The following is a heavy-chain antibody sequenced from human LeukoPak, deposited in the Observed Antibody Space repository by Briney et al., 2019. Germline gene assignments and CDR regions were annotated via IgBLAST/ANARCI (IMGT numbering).Heavy chain of an antibody. CDR1: GFTFSSYW. CDR3: ARDYYDILTGFTYGMDV. Sequence: GGSLRLSCAASGFTFSSYWMRWVRQAPGKGLVWVSRINSDGSSTSYADSVKGRFTISRDNAKNTLYLQMNSLRAEDTAVYYCARDYYDILTGFTYGMDVWGQGTTVTVSS. J-gene: IGHJ6*02. V-gene: IGHV3-74*01. D-gene: IGHD3-9*01. CDR2: INSDGSST.